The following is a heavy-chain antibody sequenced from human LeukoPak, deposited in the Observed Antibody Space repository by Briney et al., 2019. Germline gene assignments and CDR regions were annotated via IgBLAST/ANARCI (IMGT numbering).Heavy chain of an antibody. CDR1: GGSISSSSYY. V-gene: IGHV4-39*01. D-gene: IGHD6-13*01. CDR2: IYYSGST. CDR3: ARRKQQLAFDY. J-gene: IGHJ4*02. Sequence: SETLSLTCTVSGGSISSSSYYWGWIRQPPGKGLEWIGSIYYSGSTYYNPSLKSQVTISVDTSKNQFSLKLSSVTAADTAVYYCARRKQQLAFDYWGQGTLVTVSS.